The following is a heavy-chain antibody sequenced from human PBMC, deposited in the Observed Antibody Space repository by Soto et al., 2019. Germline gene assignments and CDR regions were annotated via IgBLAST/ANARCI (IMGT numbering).Heavy chain of an antibody. CDR2: VYNSGST. CDR1: GGSISSNY. CDR3: ARYRREAVAGYTLDN. D-gene: IGHD6-13*01. J-gene: IGHJ4*02. Sequence: SETLSLTCTVSGGSISSNYWTWIRQPPGKGLEWIGYVYNSGSTNYNPSLKSRVTISEDTSKSQFSLKVNSMTAADTAVYYCARYRREAVAGYTLDNWGRGILVTVSS. V-gene: IGHV4-59*01.